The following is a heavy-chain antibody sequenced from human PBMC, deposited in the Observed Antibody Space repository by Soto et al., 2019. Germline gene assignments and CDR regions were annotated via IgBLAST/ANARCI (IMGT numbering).Heavy chain of an antibody. CDR2: IKMDASEK. V-gene: IGHV3-7*01. CDR1: GFTFGYHW. CDR3: ASDSGYGSVNSVNHYLDY. J-gene: IGHJ4*01. D-gene: IGHD3-10*01. Sequence: GGSLRLSCAASGFTFGYHWMSWARQAPGKGLEWLATIKMDASEKKYVDSVKGRFTMSRDNAKNSLYLQMDSLRAEDTAVYYCASDSGYGSVNSVNHYLDYWGHGTLVTVSS.